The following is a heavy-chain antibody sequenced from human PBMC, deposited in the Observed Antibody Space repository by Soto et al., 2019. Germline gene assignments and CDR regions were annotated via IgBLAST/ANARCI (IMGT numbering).Heavy chain of an antibody. CDR3: AMTGGIAVAGPEYYFDY. Sequence: GGSLRLSCAASGFTFSSYSMNWVRQAPGKGLEWVSSISSSSSYIYYADSVKGRFTISRDNAKNSLYLQMNSLRAEDTAVYYCAMTGGIAVAGPEYYFDYWGQGTLVTVSS. D-gene: IGHD6-19*01. CDR1: GFTFSSYS. CDR2: ISSSSSYI. J-gene: IGHJ4*02. V-gene: IGHV3-21*01.